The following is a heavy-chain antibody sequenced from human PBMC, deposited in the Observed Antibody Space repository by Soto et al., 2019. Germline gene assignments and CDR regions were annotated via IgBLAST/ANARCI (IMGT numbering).Heavy chain of an antibody. D-gene: IGHD3-3*01. CDR2: IYYSGST. CDR1: GGSISSGGYY. J-gene: IGHJ4*02. V-gene: IGHV4-31*03. Sequence: QVQLQESGPGLVKPSQTLSLTCTVSGGSISSGGYYWSWIRQHPGKGLEWIGYIYYSGSTYYNPSLKSRVTISVDKSKNQFSLKLSSVTAADTAVYYCARDRGDFWSGYHRRYFDYWGQGTLVTVSS. CDR3: ARDRGDFWSGYHRRYFDY.